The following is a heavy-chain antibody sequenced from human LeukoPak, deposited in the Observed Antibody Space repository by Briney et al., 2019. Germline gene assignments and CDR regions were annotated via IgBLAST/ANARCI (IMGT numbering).Heavy chain of an antibody. V-gene: IGHV1-2*02. CDR1: GYTFTSYG. D-gene: IGHD6-19*01. J-gene: IGHJ6*03. Sequence: ASVKVSCKASGYTFTSYGISWVRQAPGQGLEWMGWINPNSGGTNYAQKFQGRVTMTRDTSISTAYMELSRLRSDDTAVYYCARGEAVAGSYYYYYMDVWGKGTTVTISS. CDR3: ARGEAVAGSYYYYYMDV. CDR2: INPNSGGT.